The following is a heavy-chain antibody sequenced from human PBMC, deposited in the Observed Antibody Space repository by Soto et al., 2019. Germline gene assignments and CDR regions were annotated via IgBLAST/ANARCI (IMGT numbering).Heavy chain of an antibody. CDR1: GGTFSSYA. V-gene: IGHV1-69*05. D-gene: IGHD4-17*01. Sequence: SVKVSCKASGGTFSSYAISWVRQAPGQGLEWMGGIIPIFGTANYAQKLQGRVTMTTDTSTSTAYMELRSLRSDDTAVYYCAKVPTVVTNPFDYWGQGTLVTVSS. CDR3: AKVPTVVTNPFDY. J-gene: IGHJ4*02. CDR2: IIPIFGTA.